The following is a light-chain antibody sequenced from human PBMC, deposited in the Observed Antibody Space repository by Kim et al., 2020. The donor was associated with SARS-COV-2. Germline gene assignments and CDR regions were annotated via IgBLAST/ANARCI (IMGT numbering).Light chain of an antibody. CDR1: HDISNY. CDR2: SAS. V-gene: IGKV1-9*01. Sequence: DIQLTQSPSFLSASVGDRVTITCRASHDISNYLAWYQQKPGKGPHFLIFSASTLQDGVPSRFSGSGSGTQFTLTISSLQPEDFATYYCQQVKTYPLNFGVGTKLEI. CDR3: QQVKTYPLN. J-gene: IGKJ4*01.